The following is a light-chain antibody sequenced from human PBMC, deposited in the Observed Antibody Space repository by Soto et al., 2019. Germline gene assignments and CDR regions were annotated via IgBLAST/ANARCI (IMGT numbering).Light chain of an antibody. CDR1: QSISGSY. J-gene: IGKJ4*01. V-gene: IGKV3D-20*02. CDR3: QQRSNWPPV. Sequence: EIVLTQSPGTLSLSPGERATLYCRASQSISGSYLAWYQQKPGQAPRLLIYDASSRATGIPDRFSGSGSGTDFTLTISSLEPEDFAVYYCQQRSNWPPVFGGGTKVDIK. CDR2: DAS.